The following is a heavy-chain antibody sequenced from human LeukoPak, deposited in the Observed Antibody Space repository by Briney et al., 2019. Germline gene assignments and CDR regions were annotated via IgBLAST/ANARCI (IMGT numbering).Heavy chain of an antibody. V-gene: IGHV4-39*01. CDR3: ASTMITFGGVIADDAFDI. CDR2: IYYSGST. CDR1: GGSISSSSYY. D-gene: IGHD3-16*02. J-gene: IGHJ3*02. Sequence: SETLSLTCTVSGGSISSSSYYWGWIRQPSGKGLEWIGSIYYSGSTYYNPSLKSRVTISVDTSKNQFSLKLSSVTAADTAVYYCASTMITFGGVIADDAFDIWGQGTMVTVSS.